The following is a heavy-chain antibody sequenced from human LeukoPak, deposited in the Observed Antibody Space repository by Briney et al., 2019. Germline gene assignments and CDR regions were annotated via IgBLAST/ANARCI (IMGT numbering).Heavy chain of an antibody. CDR2: IIPIFGTA. V-gene: IGHV1-69*13. CDR1: GGTFSSYA. J-gene: IGHJ4*02. Sequence: XVKVSCKASGGTFSSYAISWVRQAPGQGLEWMGGIIPIFGTANYAQKFQGRVTITADESTSTAYMELSSLRSEDTAVYYCARPDEDRGYSYGYNYWGQGTLVTVSS. CDR3: ARPDEDRGYSYGYNY. D-gene: IGHD5-18*01.